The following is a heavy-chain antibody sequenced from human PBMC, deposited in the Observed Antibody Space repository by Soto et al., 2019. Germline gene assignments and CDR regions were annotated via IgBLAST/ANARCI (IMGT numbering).Heavy chain of an antibody. Sequence: SETLSLTCTVSGGSISSGDYYWSWIRQPPGKGLEWIGYIYYSGSTYYNPSLKSRVTISVDTSKNQFSLKLSSVTAADTAVYYCARVSSNPIYYYYYYGMDVWGQGTTVTVSS. D-gene: IGHD4-4*01. J-gene: IGHJ6*02. CDR1: GGSISSGDYY. CDR2: IYYSGST. V-gene: IGHV4-30-4*01. CDR3: ARVSSNPIYYYYYYGMDV.